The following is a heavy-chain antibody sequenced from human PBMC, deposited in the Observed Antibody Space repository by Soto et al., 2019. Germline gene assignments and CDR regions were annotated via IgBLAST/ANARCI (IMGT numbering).Heavy chain of an antibody. V-gene: IGHV4-34*01. CDR1: GGSFSGYY. D-gene: IGHD4-17*01. Sequence: SETLSLTCAVYGGSFSGYYWSWIRQPPGKGLEWIGEVNHSGSTNYNPSLKSRVTISVDTSKNQFSLKLSSVTAADTAVYYCAISNQGDYVPPGDYYYYYYMDVWGKGTTVTVSS. CDR3: AISNQGDYVPPGDYYYYYYMDV. J-gene: IGHJ6*03. CDR2: VNHSGST.